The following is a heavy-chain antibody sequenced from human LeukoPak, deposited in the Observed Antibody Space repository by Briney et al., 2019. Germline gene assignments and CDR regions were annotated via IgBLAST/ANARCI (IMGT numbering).Heavy chain of an antibody. CDR3: AKVLSGYYYYMDV. D-gene: IGHD5/OR15-5a*01. CDR2: IGGSGAST. V-gene: IGHV3-23*01. Sequence: GGSLRLSCAASGFTFSSYAMSWVRQAPGKGLEWVSGIGGSGASTFYADSVQGRFTISRDNSKNTLYLQVNSLRAEDTAVYYCAKVLSGYYYYMDVWGQGTTVTVSS. J-gene: IGHJ6*03. CDR1: GFTFSSYA.